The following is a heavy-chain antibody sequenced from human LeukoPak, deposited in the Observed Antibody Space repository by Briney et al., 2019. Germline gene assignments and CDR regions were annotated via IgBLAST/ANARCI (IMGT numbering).Heavy chain of an antibody. J-gene: IGHJ4*02. CDR2: TYYRSSWST. V-gene: IGHV6-1*01. D-gene: IGHD1-26*01. Sequence: SQTLSLTCAISGDSVSSNSATWNWIRQSPSRGLEWLGRTYYRSSWSTDYAVSVKSRITINPDTPKSQFSLHLNSVTPEDTAMYCCAVGTRWHFDYWGQGTLVTVSS. CDR1: GDSVSSNSAT. CDR3: AVGTRWHFDY.